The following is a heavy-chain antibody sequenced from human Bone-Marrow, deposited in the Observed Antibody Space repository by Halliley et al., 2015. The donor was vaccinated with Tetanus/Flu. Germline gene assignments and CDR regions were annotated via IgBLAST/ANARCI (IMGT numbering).Heavy chain of an antibody. V-gene: IGHV3-30*18. J-gene: IGHJ6*02. Sequence: SYDESNKYYADSGKGRFTISRDNSKNTLYLQMNSLRAEDTAVYYCAKDLQQQLARRGYYYGMDVWGQGTTVTVSS. D-gene: IGHD6-13*01. CDR3: AKDLQQQLARRGYYYGMDV. CDR2: SYDESNK.